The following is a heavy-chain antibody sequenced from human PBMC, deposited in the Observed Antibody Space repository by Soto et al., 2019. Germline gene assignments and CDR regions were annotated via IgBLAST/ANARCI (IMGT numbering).Heavy chain of an antibody. J-gene: IGHJ4*02. CDR3: TRELRYFDWLSGYFDY. V-gene: IGHV3-49*04. CDR2: IRSKAYGGTT. D-gene: IGHD3-9*01. Sequence: PGGSLRLSCTASGFTFGDYAMSWVRQAPGKGLEWVGFIRSKAYGGTTEYAASVKGRFTISRDDSKSIAYLQMNSLKTEDTAEYYCTRELRYFDWLSGYFDYWGQGTLVTVSS. CDR1: GFTFGDYA.